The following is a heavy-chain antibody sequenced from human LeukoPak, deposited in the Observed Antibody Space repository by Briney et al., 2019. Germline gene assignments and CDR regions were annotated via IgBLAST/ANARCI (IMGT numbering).Heavy chain of an antibody. CDR1: GYTFTTYG. CDR2: ISTNNDNT. V-gene: IGHV1-18*01. CDR3: ARSRYCSGGTCYYYFDY. D-gene: IGHD2-15*01. Sequence: ASVKVSCKASGYTFTTYGINWVRQAPGQGLEWMGWISTNNDNTNYAQKLQGRVTMTTDTSTSTAYMELRSLGSDDTAVYYCARSRYCSGGTCYYYFDYWGQGTLVTVSS. J-gene: IGHJ4*02.